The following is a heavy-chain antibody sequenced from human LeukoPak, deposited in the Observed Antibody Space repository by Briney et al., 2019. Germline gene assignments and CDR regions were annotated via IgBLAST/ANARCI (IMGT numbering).Heavy chain of an antibody. CDR3: ATSSSPDHDAFDI. CDR2: IYPGDSDT. V-gene: IGHV5-51*03. D-gene: IGHD6-13*01. Sequence: PGESLTISCNGSGYSFTNYWIGWVRQMPGKGLEWLRIIYPGDSDTRYSPSFQGQVTISADKSISTAYLQWSSLKASDTAMYYCATSSSPDHDAFDIWGQGTMVTVSS. J-gene: IGHJ3*02. CDR1: GYSFTNYW.